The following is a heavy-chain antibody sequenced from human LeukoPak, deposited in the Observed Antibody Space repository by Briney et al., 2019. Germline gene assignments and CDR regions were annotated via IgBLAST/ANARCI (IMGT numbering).Heavy chain of an antibody. CDR1: GFTSSDYT. J-gene: IGHJ5*02. Sequence: PGGSLRLSCAASGFTSSDYTMNWVRQAPGKGLDWVSGISVSDDSTYYADSVKGRFTMSRDNSNNMLYLQMNSLRAEDTAVYYCAKDRFCSSTNCPYDQWGQGTLVTVSS. CDR2: ISVSDDST. V-gene: IGHV3-23*01. D-gene: IGHD2-2*01. CDR3: AKDRFCSSTNCPYDQ.